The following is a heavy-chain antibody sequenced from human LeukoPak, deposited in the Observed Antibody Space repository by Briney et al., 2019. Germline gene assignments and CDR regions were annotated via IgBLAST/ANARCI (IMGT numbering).Heavy chain of an antibody. CDR2: IYTSGST. V-gene: IGHV4-4*07. CDR1: GGSISSYY. CDR3: ARGYYDRGGDWFDP. J-gene: IGHJ5*02. D-gene: IGHD3-22*01. Sequence: SETLSLTCTVSGGSISSYYWSWIRQPAGKGLEWIGRIYTSGSTNYNPSLKSRVTMSIDTSKNQFSLKLSSVTAADTAVYYCARGYYDRGGDWFDPWGQGTLVTVSS.